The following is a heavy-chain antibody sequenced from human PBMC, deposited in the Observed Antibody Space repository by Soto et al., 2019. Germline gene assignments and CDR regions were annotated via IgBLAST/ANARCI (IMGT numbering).Heavy chain of an antibody. J-gene: IGHJ4*02. CDR2: MYYSGTS. CDR3: VTQVPGSDNYFEY. CDR1: GGSISDDTYY. D-gene: IGHD2-15*01. V-gene: IGHV4-39*01. Sequence: SETLSLTCTVSGGSISDDTYYWGWIRQPPGKGLEWIGSMYYSGTSSYNPSLKSRVSMSVDTSKKQLSLRLTSVTAADTAVYYCVTQVPGSDNYFEYWGQGARVT.